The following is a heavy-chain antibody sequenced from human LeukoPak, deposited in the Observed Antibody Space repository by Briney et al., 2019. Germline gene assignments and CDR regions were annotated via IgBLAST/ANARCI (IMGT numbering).Heavy chain of an antibody. CDR1: GFTFSSYG. D-gene: IGHD6-19*01. CDR2: IRYDGSNK. J-gene: IGHJ5*02. CDR3: ARGSSLMEQGHIAVADPNWFDP. Sequence: HPGGSLRLSCAASGFTFSSYGMHWVRQAPGKGLEWVAFIRYDGSNKYYADSVKGRFTISRDNSKNTLYLQMNSLRAEDTAVYYCARGSSLMEQGHIAVADPNWFDPWGQGTLVTVSS. V-gene: IGHV3-30*02.